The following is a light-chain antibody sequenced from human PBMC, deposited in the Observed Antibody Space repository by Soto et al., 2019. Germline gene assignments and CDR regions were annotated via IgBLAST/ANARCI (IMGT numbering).Light chain of an antibody. CDR3: RSYTGSSTYVV. CDR2: DVS. Sequence: QSVLTQPASVSGSPGQSITISCTGTSSDVGGYNYVSWYQQHPGKAPELMIYDVSNRPSGVYNRFSGSKSGNTASLTISVIQAEDEADYYCRSYTGSSTYVVFGGGTKVPVL. V-gene: IGLV2-14*01. CDR1: SSDVGGYNY. J-gene: IGLJ2*01.